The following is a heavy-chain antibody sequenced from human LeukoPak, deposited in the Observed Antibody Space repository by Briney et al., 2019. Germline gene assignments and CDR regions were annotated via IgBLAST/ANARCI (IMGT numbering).Heavy chain of an antibody. V-gene: IGHV1-69*13. D-gene: IGHD1-1*01. Sequence: SVKVSCKASGGTFSSYAFSWVRQAPGQGPEWMGGIIPIFGTANNAQKFQGRLTITADESTSTIYMELSSLRSEDTAVYYCARVNPQDGTIAFDYWGQGTLVTVSS. CDR2: IIPIFGTA. J-gene: IGHJ4*02. CDR1: GGTFSSYA. CDR3: ARVNPQDGTIAFDY.